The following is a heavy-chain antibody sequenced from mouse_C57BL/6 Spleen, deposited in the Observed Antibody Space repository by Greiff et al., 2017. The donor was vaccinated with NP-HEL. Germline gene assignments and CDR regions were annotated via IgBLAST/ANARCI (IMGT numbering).Heavy chain of an antibody. CDR2: ILPGSGST. CDR1: GYTFTGYW. Sequence: VKLQESGAELMKPGASVKLSCKATGYTFTGYWIEWVKQRPGHGLEWIGEILPGSGSTNYNEKFKGKATFTADTSSNTAYMQLSSLTTEDSAIYYCARSYFYGSSYGAYWGQGTLVTVSA. D-gene: IGHD1-1*01. V-gene: IGHV1-9*01. CDR3: ARSYFYGSSYGAY. J-gene: IGHJ3*01.